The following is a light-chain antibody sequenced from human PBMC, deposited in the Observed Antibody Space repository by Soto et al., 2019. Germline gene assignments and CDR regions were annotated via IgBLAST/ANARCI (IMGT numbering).Light chain of an antibody. CDR3: QHYNSYPYT. Sequence: DIRMTQSPPTLSASVGDRVSITCRASQSISVWLAWFQQKPGKAPKLLIYDASTLQSEVPSRFSGSGSGTEFTLTISRLQPDDFATYYCQHYNSYPYTFGQGTKLEI. J-gene: IGKJ2*01. CDR2: DAS. CDR1: QSISVW. V-gene: IGKV1-5*01.